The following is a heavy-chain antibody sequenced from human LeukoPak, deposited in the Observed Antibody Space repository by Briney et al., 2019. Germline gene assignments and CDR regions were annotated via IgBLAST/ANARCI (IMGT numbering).Heavy chain of an antibody. CDR3: ARDRFGDYGDYFDY. D-gene: IGHD3-10*01. CDR2: IYYSGSA. CDR1: GGSISSGGYY. V-gene: IGHV4-31*03. J-gene: IGHJ4*02. Sequence: SETLSLTCTVSGGSISSGGYYWSWIRQHPGKGLEWIGYIYYSGSAYYNPSLKSRVTISVDTSKNQFSLKLSSVTAADTAVYYCARDRFGDYGDYFDYWGQGTLVTVSS.